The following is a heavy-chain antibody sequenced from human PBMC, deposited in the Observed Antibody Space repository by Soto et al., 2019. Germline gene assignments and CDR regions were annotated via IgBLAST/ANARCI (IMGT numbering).Heavy chain of an antibody. D-gene: IGHD6-6*01. CDR3: ANPPSSIAAQYYYYYMDV. Sequence: EVQLLESGGGLVQPGGSLRLSCAASGFTFSSYAMSWVRQAPGKGLEWVSAISGSGGSTYYADSVKGQFTISRDNSKNTLYLQINSLRAEDTAVYYCANPPSSIAAQYYYYYMDVWGKGTTVTVSS. V-gene: IGHV3-23*01. CDR1: GFTFSSYA. CDR2: ISGSGGST. J-gene: IGHJ6*03.